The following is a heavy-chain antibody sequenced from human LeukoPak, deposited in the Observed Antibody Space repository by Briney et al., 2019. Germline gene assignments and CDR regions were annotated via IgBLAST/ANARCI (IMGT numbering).Heavy chain of an antibody. CDR2: IYYSGST. CDR1: GGSISSYY. V-gene: IGHV4-59*01. D-gene: IGHD3-16*01. CDR3: ARFRRGTYYFDY. J-gene: IGHJ4*02. Sequence: PSETLSLTCTVSGGSISSYYWSWIRQPPGKGLEWTGYIYYSGSTNYNPSLKSRVTISVDTSKNQFSLKLSSVTAADTAVYYCARFRRGTYYFDYWGQGTLVTVSS.